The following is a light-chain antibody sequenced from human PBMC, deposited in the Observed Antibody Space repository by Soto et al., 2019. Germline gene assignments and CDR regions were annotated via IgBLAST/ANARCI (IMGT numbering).Light chain of an antibody. Sequence: DIQMTQSPSTRPASLGDSVTITRRASQSISNWLAWYQQKPGTAPKLLIYHASSLQSGVPSRFSGSGSGTDFTLTVTSLQPEDFATYYCQQSYSTPITFGQGTRLEIK. CDR3: QQSYSTPIT. CDR1: QSISNW. J-gene: IGKJ5*01. V-gene: IGKV1-39*01. CDR2: HAS.